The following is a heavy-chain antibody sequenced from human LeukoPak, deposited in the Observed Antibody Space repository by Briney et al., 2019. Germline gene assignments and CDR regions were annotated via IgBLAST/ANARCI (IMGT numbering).Heavy chain of an antibody. CDR3: ARERKVGAGYDQFDI. V-gene: IGHV1-69*13. CDR1: GGTFSSYA. CDR2: IIPIFGTA. D-gene: IGHD1-26*01. Sequence: ASVKVSCKASGGTFSSYAISWVRQAPGQGLEWMGGIIPIFGTANYAQKFQGRVTITADEPTSTAYMELSSLRSEDTAVYYCARERKVGAGYDQFDIWGQGTMVTVSS. J-gene: IGHJ3*02.